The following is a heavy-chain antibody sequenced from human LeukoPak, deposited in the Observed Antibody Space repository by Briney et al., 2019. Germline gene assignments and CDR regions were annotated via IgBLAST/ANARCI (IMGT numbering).Heavy chain of an antibody. D-gene: IGHD6-13*01. Sequence: GASVKVSCKASGYTFTGYYMHWVRQAPGQGLEWMGWINPNSGGTNYAQKFQGRVTMTRDTSISTAYMELSRLRSDDTAVYYCASHHTGYTDADGWFDPWGQGTLVTVSS. CDR1: GYTFTGYY. J-gene: IGHJ5*02. V-gene: IGHV1-2*02. CDR2: INPNSGGT. CDR3: ASHHTGYTDADGWFDP.